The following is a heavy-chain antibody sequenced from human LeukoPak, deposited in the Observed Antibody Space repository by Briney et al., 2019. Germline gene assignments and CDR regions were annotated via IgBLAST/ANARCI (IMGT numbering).Heavy chain of an antibody. V-gene: IGHV3-53*01. D-gene: IGHD5-24*01. J-gene: IGHJ4*02. CDR3: ARDQLDH. Sequence: GGSLRLSCASSGLDVSSTYMSWVRQAPGKGLEWVSTAFVGGDTYYAASVKGRFTLSKDSSRNTMFLQMHGLRPEDTAVYYCARDQLDHWGQGTLVAVSP. CDR1: GLDVSSTY. CDR2: AFVGGDT.